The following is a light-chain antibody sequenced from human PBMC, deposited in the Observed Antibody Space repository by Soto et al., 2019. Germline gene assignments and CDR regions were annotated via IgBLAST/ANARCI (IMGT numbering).Light chain of an antibody. CDR2: DAS. CDR3: QQYSTYPLT. Sequence: LQMTQSPSTVSASIGDRVTITCRASQSITTFLAWYQQKPGKAPQILIYDASKLEPGVPSRLSGGGSGTEFTLTISSLQPDDFATYYCQQYSTYPLTFGGGTKVDIK. CDR1: QSITTF. J-gene: IGKJ4*01. V-gene: IGKV1-5*01.